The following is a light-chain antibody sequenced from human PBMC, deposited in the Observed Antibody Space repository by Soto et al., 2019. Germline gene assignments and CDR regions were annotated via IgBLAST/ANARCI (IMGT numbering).Light chain of an antibody. V-gene: IGLV2-14*01. CDR2: TVS. Sequence: QSVLTQPASVSGSPGQSITISRTGTSSDVGANIFVSWYQQHPGKVPKLMIYTVSSRPSGVSQRFSGSKSGNTASLTISGLQAEDEADYYCSSFATDSTYVFGTGTKVTV. CDR1: SSDVGANIF. CDR3: SSFATDSTYV. J-gene: IGLJ1*01.